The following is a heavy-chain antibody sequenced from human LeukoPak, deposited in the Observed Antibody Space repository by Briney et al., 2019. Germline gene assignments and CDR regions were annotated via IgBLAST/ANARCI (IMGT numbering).Heavy chain of an antibody. Sequence: GRSLRLSCAASGFTFSSYAMHWVRQAPGKGLEWVAVIWYDGSDKYYADSVKGRFTISRDNSKNTLYLQMNSLRAEDTAVYYCARGDYDYVWGSYRSRGYFDYWGQGTLVTVPS. CDR2: IWYDGSDK. D-gene: IGHD3-16*02. V-gene: IGHV3-33*08. CDR3: ARGDYDYVWGSYRSRGYFDY. CDR1: GFTFSSYA. J-gene: IGHJ4*02.